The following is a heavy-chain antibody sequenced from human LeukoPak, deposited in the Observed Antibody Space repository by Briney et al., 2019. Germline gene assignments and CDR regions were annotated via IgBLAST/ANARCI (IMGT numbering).Heavy chain of an antibody. V-gene: IGHV1-18*01. CDR2: INTYNGKT. CDR1: GYTFTIYG. J-gene: IGHJ6*02. Sequence: ASVKVSCMASGYTFTIYGISWARQAPGQGLEWMGWINTYNGKTNYAQNVQGRVTMTTDTSTSAAYMELRSLTSDDTAVYYCARDPGGYTIPVVGTYYYAMDVWGQGTALSVSS. CDR3: ARDPGGYTIPVVGTYYYAMDV. D-gene: IGHD6-19*01.